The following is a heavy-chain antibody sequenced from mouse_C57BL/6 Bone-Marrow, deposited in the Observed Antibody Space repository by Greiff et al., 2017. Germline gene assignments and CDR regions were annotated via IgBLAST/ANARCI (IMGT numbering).Heavy chain of an antibody. CDR3: ARLGYSKGSWCVGY. V-gene: IGHV1-78*01. J-gene: IGHJ2*01. Sequence: QVQLQQPDAELVKPGASVKISCKASGYTFTDHTIHWMKQRPEQGLEWIGCIYPRDGSTKYNEKFKGKATLTADKSSSTAYMQLNSLASEDSAVYYCARLGYSKGSWCVGYWGQGTALTVSA. D-gene: IGHD2-5*01. CDR2: IYPRDGST. CDR1: GYTFTDHT.